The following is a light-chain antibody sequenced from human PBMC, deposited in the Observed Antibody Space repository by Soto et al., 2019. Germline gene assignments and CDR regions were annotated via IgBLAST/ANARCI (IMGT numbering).Light chain of an antibody. CDR3: SSHTTSTVL. Sequence: QSALTQPPSVSGSPGQSVTISCTGTSSDVAFDNRVSWYQQPPGTAPKLIIYEVSNRASGVPDRFSGSKSGNTASLTISGLQAEDEADYYCSSHTTSTVLFGGGTKLTVL. J-gene: IGLJ3*02. V-gene: IGLV2-18*02. CDR1: SSDVAFDNR. CDR2: EVS.